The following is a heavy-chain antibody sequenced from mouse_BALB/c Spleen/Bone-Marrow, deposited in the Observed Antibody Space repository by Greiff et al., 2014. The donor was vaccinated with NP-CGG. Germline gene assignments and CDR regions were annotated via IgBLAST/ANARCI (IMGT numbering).Heavy chain of an antibody. J-gene: IGHJ4*01. V-gene: IGHV1S34*01. CDR1: GYSFTGYY. CDR2: ISCYNGAT. D-gene: IGHD2-4*01. Sequence: LVKTGASVKISCKASGYSFTGYYMHWVKQSHGKSLEWIGYISCYNGATRYNQKFKGKATFTVDTSSSTALMQFNSLTSEDSAVYFCARGGTMISTDAMDYWGQGTSVTVSS. CDR3: ARGGTMISTDAMDY.